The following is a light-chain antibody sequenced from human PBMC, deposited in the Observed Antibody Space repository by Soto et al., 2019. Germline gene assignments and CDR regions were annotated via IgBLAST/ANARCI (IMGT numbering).Light chain of an antibody. CDR3: QQYNSWPRT. CDR1: QSVDND. V-gene: IGKV3D-15*01. CDR2: DAS. Sequence: EIVMTQSPATLSVSPGDRATLSCRASQSVDNDLAWYQQKPGQPPRLLIYDASTRATGIPARLSGSQSGTDYSLPISSLLSEDVAVYSCQQYNSWPRTFGRGTKVEIK. J-gene: IGKJ4*02.